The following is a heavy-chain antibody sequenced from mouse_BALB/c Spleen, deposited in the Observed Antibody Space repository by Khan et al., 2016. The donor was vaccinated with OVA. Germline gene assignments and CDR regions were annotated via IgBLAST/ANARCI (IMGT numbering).Heavy chain of an antibody. CDR3: ARRGLRWDFDY. D-gene: IGHD1-1*01. CDR2: INPSTGYT. V-gene: IGHV1-7*01. J-gene: IGHJ2*01. Sequence: VQLQQSGAELAKPGASVKMSCKASGYTFINYWILWVKQRPGQGLEWIGYINPSTGYTEYNQNFKDKATLTADKSYSTAYMQLSNLTSEDSAVYYCARRGLRWDFDYWGQGTTLTVSS. CDR1: GYTFINYW.